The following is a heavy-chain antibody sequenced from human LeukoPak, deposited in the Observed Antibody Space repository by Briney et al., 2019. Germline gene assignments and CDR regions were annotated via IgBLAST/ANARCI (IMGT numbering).Heavy chain of an antibody. CDR2: IYYSGNT. V-gene: IGHV4-59*01. D-gene: IGHD4-11*01. CDR1: GGSISSYY. Sequence: ASETLSLTCTVSGGSISSYYWSWIRQPPGKGLEWIGYIYYSGNTNYNPSLKSRVTISVDTSKNQFSLKLSSVTAADTAVYYCARGLQGHDAFDIWGQGTMVTVSS. CDR3: ARGLQGHDAFDI. J-gene: IGHJ3*02.